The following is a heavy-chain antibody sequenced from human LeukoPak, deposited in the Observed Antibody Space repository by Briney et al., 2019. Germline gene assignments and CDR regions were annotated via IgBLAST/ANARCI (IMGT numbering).Heavy chain of an antibody. D-gene: IGHD3-3*01. Sequence: ASVKVSCKASGYTFTSYDINWVRQAPGQGLEWMGWINPNSGGTNYAQKFQGRVTMTRDTSISTAYIELSRLRSDDTAVYCCARGVWSGSIPRDWFDPWGQGTLVTVSS. CDR2: INPNSGGT. CDR3: ARGVWSGSIPRDWFDP. J-gene: IGHJ5*02. V-gene: IGHV1-2*02. CDR1: GYTFTSYD.